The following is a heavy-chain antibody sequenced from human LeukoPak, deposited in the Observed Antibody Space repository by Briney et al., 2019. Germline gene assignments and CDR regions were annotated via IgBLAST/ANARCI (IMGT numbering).Heavy chain of an antibody. CDR1: GFTFSSYG. V-gene: IGHV3-33*01. J-gene: IGHJ4*02. D-gene: IGHD3-9*01. CDR3: TRDYDILTGFPRGGFDY. CDR2: IWYDGSNK. Sequence: GGSLRLSCAASGFTFSSYGMHWVRQAPGKGLEWVAVIWYDGSNKYYADSVKGRFTISRDNSKNTLYLQMNSLRAEDTAVYYCTRDYDILTGFPRGGFDYWGQGTLVTVSS.